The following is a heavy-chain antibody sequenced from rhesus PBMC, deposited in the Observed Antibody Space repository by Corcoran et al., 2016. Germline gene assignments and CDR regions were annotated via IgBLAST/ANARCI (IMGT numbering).Heavy chain of an antibody. CDR2: ISGSGTNT. J-gene: IGHJ4*01. V-gene: IGHV4S10*01. CDR3: ATDLKT. Sequence: QVQLQESGPGLVKPSETLSLTCAVSCGSISNSYWWTWIRQPPGNGLEWIGYISGSGTNTNYNPSLKSRVTISKDTSNTQFSLKLNSVTAADTAVYYCATDLKTWGQGVLVTVSS. CDR1: CGSISNSYW.